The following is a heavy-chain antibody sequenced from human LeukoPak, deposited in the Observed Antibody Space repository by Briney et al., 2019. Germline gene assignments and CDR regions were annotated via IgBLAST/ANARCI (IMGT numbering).Heavy chain of an antibody. Sequence: PSQTLSLTCTVSGGSISSGSYYWSWIRQPAGKGLEWIGRIYTSGSTNYNPSLKSRVTISVDTSKNQFSLKLSSVTAADTAVYYCARAPYWGSSYFDYWGQGTLVTVSS. CDR1: GGSISSGSYY. D-gene: IGHD3-16*01. CDR2: IYTSGST. J-gene: IGHJ4*02. V-gene: IGHV4-61*02. CDR3: ARAPYWGSSYFDY.